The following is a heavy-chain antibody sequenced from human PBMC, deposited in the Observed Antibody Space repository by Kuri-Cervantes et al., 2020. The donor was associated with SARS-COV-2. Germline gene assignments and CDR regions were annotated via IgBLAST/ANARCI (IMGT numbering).Heavy chain of an antibody. J-gene: IGHJ4*02. CDR2: IWYDGSNK. CDR1: GFTFSSYG. CDR3: ANTPVGATRDY. D-gene: IGHD1-26*01. Sequence: GGSLRLSCAASGFTFSSYGMHWVRQAPGKGLEWVAVIWYDGSNKYYADSVKGRFTISRDNSKNTLYLQMNSLRAEDTAVYYCANTPVGATRDYWGQGTLVTVSS. V-gene: IGHV3-33*06.